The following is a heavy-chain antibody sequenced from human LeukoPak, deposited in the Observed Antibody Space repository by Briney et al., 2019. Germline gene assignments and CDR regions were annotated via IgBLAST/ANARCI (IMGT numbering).Heavy chain of an antibody. CDR3: ARWGNDYSQFDS. D-gene: IGHD4-11*01. J-gene: IGHJ4*02. V-gene: IGHV3-23*01. Sequence: GGSLRLSCAASEFTFSSYVMSWIRQAPGKGLEWVSVVSGSGDNTNYADSVKGRFTISRDNSKNTLFLQMNSLRTEDTAVYFCARWGNDYSQFDSWGQGTLVTVS. CDR1: EFTFSSYV. CDR2: VSGSGDNT.